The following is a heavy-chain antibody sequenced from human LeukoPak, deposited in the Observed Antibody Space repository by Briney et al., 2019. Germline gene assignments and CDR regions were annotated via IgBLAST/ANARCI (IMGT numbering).Heavy chain of an antibody. D-gene: IGHD3-10*01. Sequence: ASVKVSCKASGYTFTGYYIHWVRQAPGQGLEWMGWINPNSGGTNYAQKFQGRVTMTRDTSISTAYMELSRLRSDDTAVYYCARDSDGSGNFDYWGQGTLVTVSS. CDR3: ARDSDGSGNFDY. J-gene: IGHJ4*02. V-gene: IGHV1-2*02. CDR1: GYTFTGYY. CDR2: INPNSGGT.